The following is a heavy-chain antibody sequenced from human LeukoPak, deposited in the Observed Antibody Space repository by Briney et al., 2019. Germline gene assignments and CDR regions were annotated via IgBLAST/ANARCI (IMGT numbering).Heavy chain of an antibody. Sequence: GESLKISCQASGYNFSTYWIAWLRQMPGKGLESMGIIYPADSDTRYSPSFQGQVTISADKSISTAYLQWSGLKASDTAIYYCGRPSADGLERAHIDCWGQGTLVTVS. J-gene: IGHJ4*02. CDR2: IYPADSDT. V-gene: IGHV5-51*01. CDR3: GRPSADGLERAHIDC. CDR1: GYNFSTYW.